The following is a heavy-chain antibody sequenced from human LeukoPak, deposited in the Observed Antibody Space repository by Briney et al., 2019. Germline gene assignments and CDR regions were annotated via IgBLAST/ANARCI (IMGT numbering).Heavy chain of an antibody. Sequence: SETLSLTCAVYGGSFSGYYWSWIRQPPGKGLEWIGEINHSGSTNYNPSLKSRVTISVDTSKNQFSLKLSSVTAADTAVYYCARGHHEWLQLLRGPFFDYWGQGTLVTVSS. CDR1: GGSFSGYY. CDR3: ARGHHEWLQLLRGPFFDY. CDR2: INHSGST. D-gene: IGHD5-24*01. V-gene: IGHV4-34*01. J-gene: IGHJ4*02.